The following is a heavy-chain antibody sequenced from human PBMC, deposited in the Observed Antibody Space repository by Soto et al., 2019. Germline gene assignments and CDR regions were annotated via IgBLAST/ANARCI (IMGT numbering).Heavy chain of an antibody. CDR3: ARGGGSYSDY. J-gene: IGHJ4*02. V-gene: IGHV4-34*01. Sequence: QVQLQQWGAGLLKPSETLSLPCAVYGGSFSGYYWSWIRQPPGKGLEWMGEINHSGSTNYNPSLKSRVTISVDTSKNQFSLKLSSVTAADTAVYYCARGGGSYSDYWGQGTLVTVSS. D-gene: IGHD1-26*01. CDR1: GGSFSGYY. CDR2: INHSGST.